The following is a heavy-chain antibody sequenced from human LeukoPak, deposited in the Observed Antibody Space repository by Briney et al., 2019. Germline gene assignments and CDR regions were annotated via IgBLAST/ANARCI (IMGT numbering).Heavy chain of an antibody. J-gene: IGHJ3*02. D-gene: IGHD3-3*01. Sequence: SETLSPTCTVSGGSISSYYWSWIRQPPGKGLEWIGYIYYSGSTNYNPSLKSRVTISVDTSKNQFSLKLSSVTAADTAVYYCARGASGYRNDAFDIWGQGTMVTVSS. V-gene: IGHV4-59*01. CDR1: GGSISSYY. CDR3: ARGASGYRNDAFDI. CDR2: IYYSGST.